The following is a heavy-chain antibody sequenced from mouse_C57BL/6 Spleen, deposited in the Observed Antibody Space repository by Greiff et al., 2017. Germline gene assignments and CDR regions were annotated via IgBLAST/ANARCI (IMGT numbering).Heavy chain of an antibody. CDR1: GYTFTDYY. Sequence: VQLQQSGPELVKPGASVKISCKASGYTFTDYYMNWVKQSHGKSLEWIGDINPNNGGTSYNQKFKGKATLTVDKSSSTAYMGLRSLTSEDSAVYYCARGGGDYDAAWFAYWGQGTLVTVSA. CDR2: INPNNGGT. D-gene: IGHD2-4*01. CDR3: ARGGGDYDAAWFAY. V-gene: IGHV1-26*01. J-gene: IGHJ3*01.